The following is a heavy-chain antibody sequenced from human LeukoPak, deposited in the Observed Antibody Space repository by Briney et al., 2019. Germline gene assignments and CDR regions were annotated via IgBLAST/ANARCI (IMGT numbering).Heavy chain of an antibody. V-gene: IGHV3-23*01. CDR3: AKELNDFWSGYLKYNDAFDI. CDR1: GFTFSNAW. J-gene: IGHJ3*02. CDR2: ISGSGGST. D-gene: IGHD3-3*01. Sequence: PGGSLRLSCAASGFTFSNAWMSWVRQAPGKGLEWVSAISGSGGSTYYADSVKGRFTISRDNSKNTLYLQMNSLRAEDTAVYYCAKELNDFWSGYLKYNDAFDIWGQGTMVTVSS.